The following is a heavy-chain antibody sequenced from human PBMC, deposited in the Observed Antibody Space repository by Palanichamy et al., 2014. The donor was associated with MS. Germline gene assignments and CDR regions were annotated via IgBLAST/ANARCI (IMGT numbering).Heavy chain of an antibody. V-gene: IGHV3-64*07. Sequence: EVQLVESGGDLVQPGGSLRLSCVASGFTFKNYAMHWVRQAPGEGLAYVSAISSDGYNTFHADSVKGRFTISRDTSRNTVYLQMGSLRPEDTAVYYCARENTVIVTRSFDIWGQGTVVTVSS. D-gene: IGHD3-16*02. CDR2: ISSDGYNT. J-gene: IGHJ3*02. CDR3: ARENTVIVTRSFDI. CDR1: GFTFKNYA.